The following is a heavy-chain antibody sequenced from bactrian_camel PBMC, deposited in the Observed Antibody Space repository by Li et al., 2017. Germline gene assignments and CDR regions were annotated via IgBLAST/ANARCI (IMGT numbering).Heavy chain of an antibody. Sequence: HVQLVESGGGSVQAGGSLTLSCAGSGITFMSHCMGWFRQAPGKEREGVAVIARGGSTSYRDSVKGRFTISRDNAKNTLYLQMNSLKPEDTAMYYCAAAYASGRDNTGCDFRYWGQGTQVTVS. CDR3: AAAYASGRDNTGCDFRY. J-gene: IGHJ6*01. V-gene: IGHV3S53*01. CDR1: GITFMSHC. CDR2: IARGGST. D-gene: IGHD2*01.